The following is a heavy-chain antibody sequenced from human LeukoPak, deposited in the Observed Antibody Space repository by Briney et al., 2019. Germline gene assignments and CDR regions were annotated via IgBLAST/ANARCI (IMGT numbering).Heavy chain of an antibody. J-gene: IGHJ4*02. V-gene: IGHV4-31*03. CDR3: ASDAYGSGILGY. CDR1: GGSISSGGYY. Sequence: PSQTLSLTCTVSGGSISSGGYYWSWIRQHPGKGLEWIGYIYYSGSTYYNPSLKSRVTISVDTSKNQFSLKLSSVTAADTAVYYCASDAYGSGILGYWGQGTLVTVSS. D-gene: IGHD3-10*01. CDR2: IYYSGST.